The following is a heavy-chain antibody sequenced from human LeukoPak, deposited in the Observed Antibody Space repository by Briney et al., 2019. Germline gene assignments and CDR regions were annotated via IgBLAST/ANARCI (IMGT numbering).Heavy chain of an antibody. CDR3: ARLSSGYYREGFDY. CDR2: INHSGST. J-gene: IGHJ4*02. V-gene: IGHV4-34*01. Sequence: KSSETLSLTCAVYGGSFSGYYWSWIRQPPGKGLEWIGEINHSGSTNYNPSLKSRVTISVDTSKNQFSLKLSSVTAADTAVYYCARLSSGYYREGFDYWGQGTLVTVSS. CDR1: GGSFSGYY. D-gene: IGHD3-22*01.